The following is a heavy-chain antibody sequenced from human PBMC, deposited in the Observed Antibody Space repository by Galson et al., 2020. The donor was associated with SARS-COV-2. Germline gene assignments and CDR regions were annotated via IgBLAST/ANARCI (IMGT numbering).Heavy chain of an antibody. Sequence: ASETLSLTCTVSGGSISPYYWSWIRQPPGKGLEWIGYIYYSGSTNYNPSLQSRLTISIDRSKNQFSLKLSSVTAADTAVYYCASQTAIWFGEFDYWGQGTLVTVSS. V-gene: IGHV4-59*08. CDR3: ASQTAIWFGEFDY. J-gene: IGHJ4*02. CDR2: IYYSGST. CDR1: GGSISPYY. D-gene: IGHD3-10*01.